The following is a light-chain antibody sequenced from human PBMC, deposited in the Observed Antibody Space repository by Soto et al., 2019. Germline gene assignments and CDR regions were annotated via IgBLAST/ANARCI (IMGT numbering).Light chain of an antibody. Sequence: QSVLTQPPSVSGAPGQRVTISCTGSSSNIGAGYDVHGYQQLPGTAPKLLIYGNSHRPSGVPDRFSGSKSGTSASLAITGLQAEDEADYYCQSYDSSLSVVFGGGTKLTVL. J-gene: IGLJ2*01. CDR3: QSYDSSLSVV. CDR2: GNS. V-gene: IGLV1-40*01. CDR1: SSNIGAGYD.